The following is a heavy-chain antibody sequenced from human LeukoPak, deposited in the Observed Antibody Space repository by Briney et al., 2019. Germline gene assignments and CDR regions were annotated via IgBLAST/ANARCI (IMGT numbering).Heavy chain of an antibody. D-gene: IGHD3-3*01. CDR3: AKAGFLEWLTHYYYYYYMDV. V-gene: IGHV3-23*01. CDR1: GFTFSSYA. J-gene: IGHJ6*03. CDR2: ISGSGGST. Sequence: TGGSLRLSCAASGFTFSSYAMSWVRQAPGKGLEWVSAISGSGGSTYYADSVKGRFTIFRDNSKNTLYLQMNSLRAEDTAVYYCAKAGFLEWLTHYYYYYYMDVWGKGTTVTVSS.